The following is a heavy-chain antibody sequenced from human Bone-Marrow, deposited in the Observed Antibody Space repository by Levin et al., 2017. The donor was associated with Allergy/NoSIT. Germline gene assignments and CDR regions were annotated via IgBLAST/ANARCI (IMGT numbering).Heavy chain of an antibody. V-gene: IGHV3-13*01. CDR1: GFSFRSYD. D-gene: IGHD2-2*01. Sequence: HPGGSLRLSCVASGFSFRSYDMHWVRQTTGKGLEWVSGIGTGSDTHYAGPVKGRFTISRENAKNSLYLQMNSLSAGDTALYYCARAGVPAAGLDYGMDVWGQGTMVTVSS. CDR3: ARAGVPAAGLDYGMDV. J-gene: IGHJ6*02. CDR2: IGTGSDT.